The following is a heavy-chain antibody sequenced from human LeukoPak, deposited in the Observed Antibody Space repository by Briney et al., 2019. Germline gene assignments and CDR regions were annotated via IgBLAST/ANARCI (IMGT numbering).Heavy chain of an antibody. D-gene: IGHD1-1*01. Sequence: GASVKVSCKASGYIFTDYYMHWVRQAPGQGLEWMGWINPKSDGTKYAQNFQGRVTMTWDTSISTAHMEVSRLTSDDTAMFYCARDPPGTTAFDLWGQGTMVTVSS. J-gene: IGHJ3*01. CDR2: INPKSDGT. CDR1: GYIFTDYY. V-gene: IGHV1-2*02. CDR3: ARDPPGTTAFDL.